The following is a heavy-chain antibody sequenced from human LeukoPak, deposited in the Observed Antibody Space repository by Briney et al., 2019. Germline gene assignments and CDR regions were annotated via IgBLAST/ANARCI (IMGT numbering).Heavy chain of an antibody. CDR3: ARQAYYSDSSGYYLFDY. CDR2: IYYSGST. CDR1: GGSFSDYY. D-gene: IGHD3-22*01. Sequence: SETLSLTCAVYGGSFSDYYWSWIRQPPGKGLEWIGNIYYSGSTYYSPSLKSRVTISVDTSKNQFSLKLSSVTAADTAVYYCARQAYYSDSSGYYLFDYWGQGTLVTVSS. V-gene: IGHV4-34*01. J-gene: IGHJ4*02.